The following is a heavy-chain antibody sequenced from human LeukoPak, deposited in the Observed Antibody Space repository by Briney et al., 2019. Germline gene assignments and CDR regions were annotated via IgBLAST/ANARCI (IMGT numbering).Heavy chain of an antibody. CDR1: GGSINSYY. CDR2: IYYSGST. V-gene: IGHV4-59*01. J-gene: IGHJ5*02. D-gene: IGHD5-24*01. Sequence: SETLSLTCTVSGGSINSYYWSWIRQPPGKGLEWIGYIYYSGSTNYNPSLKSRVTMSVDTSKNQFSLKMSSVTAADTAVYYCARARDGHINNWFDPWGQGTLVTVSS. CDR3: ARARDGHINNWFDP.